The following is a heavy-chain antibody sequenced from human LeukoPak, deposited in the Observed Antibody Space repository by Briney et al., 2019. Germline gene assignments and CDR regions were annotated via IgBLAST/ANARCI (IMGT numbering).Heavy chain of an antibody. D-gene: IGHD5-12*01. CDR1: GFSFSSLE. Sequence: GGSLRLSCLVSGFSFSSLEMNWVRRAPGKGLEWVSYISSRFDVHYADSVKGRFTISRDNARDSLYLQMNSLTADDTAIYYCARSLSGFIADPFFDQWGQGALVTVSS. V-gene: IGHV3-48*03. CDR2: ISSRFDV. CDR3: ARSLSGFIADPFFDQ. J-gene: IGHJ4*02.